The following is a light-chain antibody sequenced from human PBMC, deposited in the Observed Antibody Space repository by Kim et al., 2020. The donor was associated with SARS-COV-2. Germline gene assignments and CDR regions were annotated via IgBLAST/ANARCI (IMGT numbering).Light chain of an antibody. V-gene: IGKV3-20*01. CDR1: QSVSSTF. CDR3: QQYGSSVPLT. Sequence: EIVLTQSPGTLSLSAGERATLSCRASQSVSSTFLAWYQQKPGQAPRLLIYGASNRATGIPDRFSGSGSGTDFTLTISRLEPEDFALYYCQQYGSSVPLTFGGGTKVDI. CDR2: GAS. J-gene: IGKJ4*01.